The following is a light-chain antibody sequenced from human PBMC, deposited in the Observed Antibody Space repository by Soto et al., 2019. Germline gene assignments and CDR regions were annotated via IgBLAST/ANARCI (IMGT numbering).Light chain of an antibody. Sequence: QSVLTQPASVSGSPGQSITISCTGTSSDVRDYNYVSWYQQHPGKAPKVIIYEVTNRPSGVSDRFSGSKSGNTASLTISVLQAADEAEYYCSSYTTTSTWVFGGGTKLTVL. J-gene: IGLJ3*02. CDR1: SSDVRDYNY. CDR3: SSYTTTSTWV. V-gene: IGLV2-14*03. CDR2: EVT.